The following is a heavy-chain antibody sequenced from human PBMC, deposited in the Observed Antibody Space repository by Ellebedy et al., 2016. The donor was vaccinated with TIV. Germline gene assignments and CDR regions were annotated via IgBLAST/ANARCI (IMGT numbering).Heavy chain of an antibody. J-gene: IGHJ4*02. CDR3: ARFRGGGGSSYFDY. CDR1: GDSVSGNSVA. CDR2: TYYRSKWYT. V-gene: IGHV6-1*01. Sequence: SETLSLTXAISGDSVSGNSVAWSWIRQSPSRGLEWLGRTYYRSKWYTYYAESVQSRLTINPDTSKNQFSLQLNSVTPEDTAVYYCARFRGGGGSSYFDYWGQGALVTVSS. D-gene: IGHD2-15*01.